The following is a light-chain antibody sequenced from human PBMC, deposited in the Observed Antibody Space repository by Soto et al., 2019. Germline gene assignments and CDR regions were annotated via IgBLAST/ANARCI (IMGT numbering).Light chain of an antibody. CDR2: GNR. Sequence: QAVVTQPPSVSGAPGQRVTISCTGSSSNIGAGYDVHWYQQLPGAVPKLVIFGNRNRPSGVPERFSGSKSGTSASLAITGLQAEDEADYYCQAYDYSLTASVFGGGTKLTVL. CDR1: SSNIGAGYD. V-gene: IGLV1-40*01. CDR3: QAYDYSLTASV. J-gene: IGLJ3*02.